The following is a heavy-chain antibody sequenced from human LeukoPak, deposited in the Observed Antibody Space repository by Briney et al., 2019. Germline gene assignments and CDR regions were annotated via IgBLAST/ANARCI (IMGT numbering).Heavy chain of an antibody. Sequence: GGSLRLSCAASGFTFSSYAMSWVRQAPGKGLEWVATIKEDGSDKHYVDSVKGRFTISRDNAKNSLFLQMSSLRADDTAVYYCARGSAYCGGDCLYYWGQGTLVTVSS. D-gene: IGHD2-21*02. CDR2: IKEDGSDK. CDR3: ARGSAYCGGDCLYY. J-gene: IGHJ4*02. V-gene: IGHV3-7*01. CDR1: GFTFSSYA.